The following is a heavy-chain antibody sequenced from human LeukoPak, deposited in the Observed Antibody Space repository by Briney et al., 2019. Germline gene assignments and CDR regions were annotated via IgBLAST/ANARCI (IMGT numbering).Heavy chain of an antibody. D-gene: IGHD2-2*01. V-gene: IGHV3-30*18. J-gene: IGHJ6*02. CDR1: GFSFISYG. CDR3: AKDGDIVVVPAAQFGMDV. CDR2: ISDDGRNK. Sequence: GGSLRLSCAASGFSFISYGMHWVRQAPGKGLEWVGVISDDGRNKKYADSVKGRFTISRDNSKDTLYLQMNSLRDEDTAVYYCAKDGDIVVVPAAQFGMDVWGQGTTVTVSS.